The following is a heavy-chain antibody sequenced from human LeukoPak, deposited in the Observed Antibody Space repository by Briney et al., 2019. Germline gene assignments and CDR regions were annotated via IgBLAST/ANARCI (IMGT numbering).Heavy chain of an antibody. D-gene: IGHD2-2*01. CDR3: ARERCSSTSCYLGYYYYYGMDV. J-gene: IGHJ6*02. CDR2: IIPIFGTA. CDR1: GGTFSSYA. V-gene: IGHV1-69*13. Sequence: SVTVSCTASGGTFSSYAISWVRQAPGQGLEWMGGIIPIFGTANYAQKFQGRVTITADESTSTAYMELSSLRSEDTAVYYCARERCSSTSCYLGYYYYYGMDVWGQGTTVTVSS.